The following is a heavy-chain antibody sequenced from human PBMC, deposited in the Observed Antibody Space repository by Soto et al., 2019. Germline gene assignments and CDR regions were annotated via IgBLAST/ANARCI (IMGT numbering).Heavy chain of an antibody. CDR1: GFTFSSYG. CDR3: ARVTRDGCYGDCLITMMGMDV. J-gene: IGHJ6*02. Sequence: GGSLRLSCAASGFTFSSYGMHWVRQAPGKGLEWVAVIWYDGSNKYYADSVKGRFTISRDNSKNTLYLQMNSLRAEDTAVYYCARVTRDGCYGDCLITMMGMDVWGQGTTVTVSS. D-gene: IGHD3-22*01. V-gene: IGHV3-33*01. CDR2: IWYDGSNK.